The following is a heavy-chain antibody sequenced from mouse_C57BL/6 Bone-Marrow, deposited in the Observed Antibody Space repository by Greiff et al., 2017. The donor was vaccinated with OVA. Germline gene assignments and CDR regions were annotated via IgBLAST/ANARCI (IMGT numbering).Heavy chain of an antibody. Sequence: EVQRVESGGGLVQSGRSLRLSCATSGFTFSDFYMEWVRQAPGKGLEWIAASRNKANDYTTEYSASVKGRFIVSRDTSQSILYLQMNALRAEDTAIYYCARDASGDGYYVPFDYWGQGTTLTVSS. CDR2: SRNKANDYTT. D-gene: IGHD2-3*01. CDR1: GFTFSDFY. V-gene: IGHV7-1*01. J-gene: IGHJ2*01. CDR3: ARDASGDGYYVPFDY.